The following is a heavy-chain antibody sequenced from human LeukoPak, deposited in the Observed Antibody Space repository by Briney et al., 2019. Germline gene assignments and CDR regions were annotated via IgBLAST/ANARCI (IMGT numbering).Heavy chain of an antibody. Sequence: SQTLSLTRAISGDSVSSNSAAWNWIRQSPSRGLEWLGRTYYRSTWYTDYAVSVKSRITVNTDTSKNQFSLPLTSVTPADAAVYYCARFLDSTPVATDAFDLWGQGTMVTVSS. D-gene: IGHD2-15*01. CDR1: GDSVSSNSAA. CDR3: ARFLDSTPVATDAFDL. V-gene: IGHV6-1*01. J-gene: IGHJ3*01. CDR2: TYYRSTWYT.